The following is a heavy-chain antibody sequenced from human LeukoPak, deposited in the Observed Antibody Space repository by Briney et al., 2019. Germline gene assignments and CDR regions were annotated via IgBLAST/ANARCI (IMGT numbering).Heavy chain of an antibody. CDR1: GFTFTSYA. J-gene: IGHJ4*02. Sequence: GGSLRLSCAASGFTFTSYAMTWVRQAPGKGLEWVSGISGSAGSTYYADSVKGRFIISRDNSKNTLHLQMNSLRAEDTAVYYCAKGTFIIPDYWGQGTLVTVSS. V-gene: IGHV3-23*01. D-gene: IGHD2/OR15-2a*01. CDR3: AKGTFIIPDY. CDR2: ISGSAGST.